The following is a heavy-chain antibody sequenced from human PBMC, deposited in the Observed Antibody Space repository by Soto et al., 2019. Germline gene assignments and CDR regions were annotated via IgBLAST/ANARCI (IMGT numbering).Heavy chain of an antibody. CDR2: ISYSGNT. D-gene: IGHD3-16*02. CDR3: ARSRGLGEVSTYFDY. CDR1: SGSISSYY. J-gene: IGHJ4*02. Sequence: QVQLQESGPGLVKPSETLSLTCTVSSGSISSYYWSWIRQPPGNGLEWIGYISYSGNTNYTASLRSRVTISVDTTTNQLSLRVTSVTAADTAVYYWARSRGLGEVSTYFDYWGQGALVTVSS. V-gene: IGHV4-59*01.